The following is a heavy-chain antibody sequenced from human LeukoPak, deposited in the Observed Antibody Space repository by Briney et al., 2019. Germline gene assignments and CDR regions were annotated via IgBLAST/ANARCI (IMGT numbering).Heavy chain of an antibody. Sequence: GAAVKVSPKASLYTLTSYGISRVRPAPGQGREWMGRIRGYNGNTNFAQKRQGRVTMNTDTSTSEAYMDRRRLRSEDMAVYYSARDQEETNTQGRVCLDWGQGTLVTVSS. CDR1: LYTLTSYG. CDR3: ARDQEETNTQGRVCLD. V-gene: IGHV1-18*03. D-gene: IGHD2-8*01. J-gene: IGHJ4*02. CDR2: IRGYNGNT.